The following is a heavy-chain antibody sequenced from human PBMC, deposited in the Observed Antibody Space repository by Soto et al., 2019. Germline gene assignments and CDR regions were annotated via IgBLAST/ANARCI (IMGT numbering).Heavy chain of an antibody. J-gene: IGHJ1*01. Sequence: QVQLVQSGAEVKKPGASVKVSCKASGYTFTSYDINWVRQATGQGLEWMGWMNPNSANTGYAQKFQDRVTMTRNTAIRTAYMELSSLRSEDTVVYYCARETVGYFQHWGQGTLVTVS. CDR3: ARETVGYFQH. D-gene: IGHD2-15*01. CDR2: MNPNSANT. CDR1: GYTFTSYD. V-gene: IGHV1-8*01.